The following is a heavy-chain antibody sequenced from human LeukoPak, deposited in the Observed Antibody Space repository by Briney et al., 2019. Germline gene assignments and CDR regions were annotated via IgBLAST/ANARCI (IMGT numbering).Heavy chain of an antibody. CDR3: ASNKEYCSSTSCYKHYYGMDV. V-gene: IGHV4-59*08. J-gene: IGHJ6*02. D-gene: IGHD2-2*02. Sequence: SETLSLTCAVYGGSFSGYYWSWIRQPPGKGLEWIGYIYYSGSTNYNPSLKSRVTISVDTSKNQFSLKLSSVTAADTAVYYCASNKEYCSSTSCYKHYYGMDVWGQGTTVTVSS. CDR1: GGSFSGYY. CDR2: IYYSGST.